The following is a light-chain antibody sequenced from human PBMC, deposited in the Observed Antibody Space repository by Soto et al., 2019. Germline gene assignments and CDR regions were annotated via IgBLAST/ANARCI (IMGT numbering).Light chain of an antibody. J-gene: IGLJ2*01. CDR2: DVS. CDR3: TSYASGNTLVV. CDR1: SSDVGGYNY. Sequence: QSALTQPASVSGSPGQSITISCTGTSSDVGGYNYVSWYQQHPGKAPKLMIYDVSNRPSGVSNRFSGSKSGNTASPTISGLQAQDESDYYCTSYASGNTLVVVGGCTKLTV. V-gene: IGLV2-14*03.